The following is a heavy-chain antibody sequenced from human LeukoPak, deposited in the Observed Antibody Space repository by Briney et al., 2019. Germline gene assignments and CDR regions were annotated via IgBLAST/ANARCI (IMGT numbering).Heavy chain of an antibody. CDR1: GGTFSSYA. V-gene: IGHV1-69*05. Sequence: SVKVSCKASGGTFSSYAISWVRQAPGQGLEWMGRIIPVFGTANYAQKFQGRVTITTDESTSTAYMELSSLRSEDTAVYYCATPGIAAAGIGFGFDYWGQGTLVTVSS. D-gene: IGHD6-13*01. CDR3: ATPGIAAAGIGFGFDY. CDR2: IIPVFGTA. J-gene: IGHJ4*02.